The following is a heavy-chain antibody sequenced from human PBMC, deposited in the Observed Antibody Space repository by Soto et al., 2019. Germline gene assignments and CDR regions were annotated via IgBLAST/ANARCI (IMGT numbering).Heavy chain of an antibody. Sequence: SETLSLTCRVSGGSINSYWWSWIRQPAGKGLEWIGRVYSSVTTDYNPSLNSRATLSVETSKNQFSLKLSSVTAADTAVYYCARDIGSYAYGEGYWGQGIQVTGSS. J-gene: IGHJ4*02. CDR3: ARDIGSYAYGEGY. D-gene: IGHD3-10*01. CDR1: GGSINSYW. V-gene: IGHV4-4*07. CDR2: VYSSVTT.